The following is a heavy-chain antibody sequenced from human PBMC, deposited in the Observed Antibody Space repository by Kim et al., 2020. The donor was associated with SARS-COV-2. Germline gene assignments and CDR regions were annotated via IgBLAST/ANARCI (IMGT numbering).Heavy chain of an antibody. CDR3: ARVGPNGYTVDY. V-gene: IGHV3-48*02. CDR2: ISSTSRNI. Sequence: GGSLRLSCAASGFTFSIYSIDWVRRAPGKGLEWIIYISSTSRNIYYADSVKGRFTVSRDNAENSVYPQMDSLTDEDTAIYYCARVGPNGYTVDYWGRGTPVTVSS. D-gene: IGHD5-12*01. CDR1: GFTFSIYS. J-gene: IGHJ4*02.